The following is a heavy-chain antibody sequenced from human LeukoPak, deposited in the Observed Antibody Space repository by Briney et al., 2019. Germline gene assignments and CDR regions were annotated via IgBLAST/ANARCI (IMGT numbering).Heavy chain of an antibody. CDR2: IVPMYGTA. D-gene: IGHD3-10*01. J-gene: IGHJ6*03. Sequence: SVRVSCKASGGTFSSYSLSWLRQAPGQGLEWMGGIVPMYGTADYAQKFQGRVTITTDDGASTVYVELTGLRSEDSAVYYCARSEITMVRGVIRTTKYYMDVWGKGTTVIVSS. CDR1: GGTFSSYS. V-gene: IGHV1-69*05. CDR3: ARSEITMVRGVIRTTKYYMDV.